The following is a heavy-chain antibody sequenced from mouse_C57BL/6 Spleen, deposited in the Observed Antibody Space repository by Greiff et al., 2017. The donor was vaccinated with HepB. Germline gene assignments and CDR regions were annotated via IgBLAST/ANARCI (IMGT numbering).Heavy chain of an antibody. D-gene: IGHD1-1*01. CDR3: TRDYYGSSQGYFDY. CDR2: IDPETGGT. J-gene: IGHJ2*01. V-gene: IGHV1-15*01. CDR1: GYTFTDYE. Sequence: VQLQQSGAELVRPGVSVTLSCKASGYTFTDYEMHWVKQTPVHGLEWIGAIDPETGGTAYNQKFKGKAILTADKSSSTAYMELRSLTSEDSAVYYCTRDYYGSSQGYFDYWGQGTTLTVSS.